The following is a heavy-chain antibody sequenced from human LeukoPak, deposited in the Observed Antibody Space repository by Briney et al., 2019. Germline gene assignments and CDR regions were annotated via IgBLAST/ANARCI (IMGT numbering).Heavy chain of an antibody. Sequence: PGGSLRLSCAASGFTFSAYWMTWVRQAPGKGLAWVANIIEGGDLKYYVDSVKGRFTISRDNTKNSLYLQMTSLRADDTAVYYCARDGSIAVKNWFDPWGQGTLVTVSS. D-gene: IGHD6-19*01. V-gene: IGHV3-7*01. CDR3: ARDGSIAVKNWFDP. CDR2: IIEGGDLK. CDR1: GFTFSAYW. J-gene: IGHJ5*02.